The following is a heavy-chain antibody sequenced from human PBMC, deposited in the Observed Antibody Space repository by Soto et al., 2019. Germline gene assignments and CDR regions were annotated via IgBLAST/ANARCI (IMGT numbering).Heavy chain of an antibody. V-gene: IGHV4-61*08. J-gene: IGHJ5*02. D-gene: IGHD5-18*01. CDR3: ARIPVDTSMIYWLDP. CDR2: IYYSGNT. CDR1: GGSVSSGDYY. Sequence: KPSETLSLTCTVSGGSVSSGDYYWSWIRQPPGKGLEWIGYIYYSGNTNYNPSLKSRVIISVDTSENLFSLKLTSVTAADTAVYYCARIPVDTSMIYWLDPWGQGTLVTVSS.